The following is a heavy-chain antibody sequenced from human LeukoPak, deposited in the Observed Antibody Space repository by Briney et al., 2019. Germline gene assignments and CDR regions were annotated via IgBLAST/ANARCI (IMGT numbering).Heavy chain of an antibody. CDR1: GFTSSSYW. D-gene: IGHD3-22*01. CDR2: IKQDGSEK. V-gene: IGHV3-7*01. CDR3: ARELMGLTMIVVVNPIDY. Sequence: GGSLRLSCAASGFTSSSYWMGWVRQAPGKGLEWVANIKQDGSEKYYVDSLKGRFTISRDNAKNSLYLQMSSLRAEDTAVYYCARELMGLTMIVVVNPIDYWGQGTLVTVPS. J-gene: IGHJ4*02.